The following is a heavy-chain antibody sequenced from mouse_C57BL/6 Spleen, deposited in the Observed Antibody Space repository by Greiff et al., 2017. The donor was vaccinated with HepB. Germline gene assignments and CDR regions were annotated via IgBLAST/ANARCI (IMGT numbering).Heavy chain of an antibody. CDR2: ISSGGSYT. J-gene: IGHJ1*03. CDR3: ARPPGSSYDWYFDV. D-gene: IGHD1-1*01. Sequence: EVQRVESGGDLVKPGGSLKLSCAASGFTFSSYGMSWVRQTPDKRLEWVATISSGGSYTYYPDSVKGRFTISRDNAKNTLYLQMSSLKSEDTAMYYCARPPGSSYDWYFDVWGTGTTVTVSS. CDR1: GFTFSSYG. V-gene: IGHV5-6*01.